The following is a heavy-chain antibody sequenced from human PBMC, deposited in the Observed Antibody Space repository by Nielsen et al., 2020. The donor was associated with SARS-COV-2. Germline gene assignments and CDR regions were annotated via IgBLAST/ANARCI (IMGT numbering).Heavy chain of an antibody. J-gene: IGHJ6*03. V-gene: IGHV6-1*01. Sequence: SQTLSLTCAISGDSVSSNSAAWNWIRQSPSRGLEWLGRTYYRSKWYAVSVKSRITINPDTSKNQFSLQLNSVTPEDTAVYYCAREYSSSYYYYYYMDVWGKGTTVTVSS. CDR1: GDSVSSNSAA. D-gene: IGHD6-19*01. CDR2: TYYRSKW. CDR3: AREYSSSYYYYYYMDV.